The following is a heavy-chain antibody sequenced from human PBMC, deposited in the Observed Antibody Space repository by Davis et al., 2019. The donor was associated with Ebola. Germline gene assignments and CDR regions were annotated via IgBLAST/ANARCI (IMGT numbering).Heavy chain of an antibody. V-gene: IGHV3-7*01. CDR1: RFAFSSFW. D-gene: IGHD3-10*01. CDR3: ASDRYGSGITHGMDV. J-gene: IGHJ6*02. Sequence: PGGSLRLSCAASRFAFSSFWMSWVRQAPGKGPEWVANINQDGSTRYYVDSVKGRFTISRDNAKNSLFLQMNSLRDEDTAVYYCASDRYGSGITHGMDVWGQGTTVTVSS. CDR2: INQDGSTR.